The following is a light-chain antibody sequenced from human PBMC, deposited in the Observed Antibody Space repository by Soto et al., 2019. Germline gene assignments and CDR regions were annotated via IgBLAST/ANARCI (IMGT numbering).Light chain of an antibody. J-gene: IGLJ2*01. CDR3: QSYDSSLSGRDVV. CDR1: SSNIGAGYD. Sequence: QSVLTQPPSVSGAPGQRVTISCTGSSSNIGAGYDVHWYQQLPGTAPKLLIYGNSNRPSGVPDRFSGSKSGTSASLATTGLQAEDEADYYCQSYDSSLSGRDVVFGGGTKVTVL. CDR2: GNS. V-gene: IGLV1-40*01.